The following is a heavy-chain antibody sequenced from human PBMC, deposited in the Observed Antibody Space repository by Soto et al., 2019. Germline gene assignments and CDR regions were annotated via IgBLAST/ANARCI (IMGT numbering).Heavy chain of an antibody. CDR3: ARDVGTVTYNWFDP. V-gene: IGHV1-18*01. Sequence: ASVKVSCKASGYTFTSYGIGWVRQAPGQGLEWMGWISAYNGNTNYAQKLQGRVTMTTDTSTCTAYMELRSLRSDDTAVYYCARDVGTVTYNWFDPWGQGTLVTAPQ. D-gene: IGHD4-4*01. J-gene: IGHJ5*02. CDR2: ISAYNGNT. CDR1: GYTFTSYG.